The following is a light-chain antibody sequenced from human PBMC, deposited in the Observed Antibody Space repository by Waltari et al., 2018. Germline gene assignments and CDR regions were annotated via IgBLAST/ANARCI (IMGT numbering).Light chain of an antibody. CDR2: DAS. J-gene: IGKJ1*01. CDR1: PRVSDNY. CDR3: QQYGRSTWT. V-gene: IGKV3-20*01. Sequence: DIVLTQSPGTLSLSPGESATLSCRASPRVSDNYLAWYQQKPGQAPRLLIYDASSRATGIPDRFSGSGSGKDFSLSIRRLEPEDSAVYYCQQYGRSTWTFGQGTRVEI.